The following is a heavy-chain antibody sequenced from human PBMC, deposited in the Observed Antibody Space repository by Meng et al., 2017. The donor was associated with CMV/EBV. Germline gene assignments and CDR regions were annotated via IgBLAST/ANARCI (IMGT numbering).Heavy chain of an antibody. CDR1: GYTFTGYY. CDR2: INPNSGGT. V-gene: IGHV1-2*02. CDR3: ARDDGSLDY. Sequence: VRLGLCGAEVKKPVASVKVSCKASGYTFTGYYMHWVRQAPGQGLEWMGWINPNSGGTNYARKFQGRVTMTRDTSISTAYMELSRLRSDDTAVYYCARDDGSLDYWGQGTLVTVSS. J-gene: IGHJ4*02. D-gene: IGHD2-15*01.